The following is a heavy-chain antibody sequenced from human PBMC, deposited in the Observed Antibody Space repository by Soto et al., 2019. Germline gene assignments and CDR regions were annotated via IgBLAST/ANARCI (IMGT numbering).Heavy chain of an antibody. D-gene: IGHD3-22*01. CDR1: GGSVSSGSYY. CDR2: IYYSGST. V-gene: IGHV4-61*01. Sequence: SETLSLTCPVSGGSVSSGSYYWSWIRQPPGKGLEWIGYIYYSGSTNYNPSLKSRVTISVDTSKNQFSLKLSSVTAADTAVYYCARAEALYYYDSSGYYLNWFDPWGQGTLVTVSS. CDR3: ARAEALYYYDSSGYYLNWFDP. J-gene: IGHJ5*02.